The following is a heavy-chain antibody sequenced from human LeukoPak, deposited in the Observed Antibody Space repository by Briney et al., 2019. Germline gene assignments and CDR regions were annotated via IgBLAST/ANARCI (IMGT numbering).Heavy chain of an antibody. V-gene: IGHV7-4-1*02. D-gene: IGHD3-10*01. CDR2: IDTTTGNP. CDR3: VRGTPTPGMDS. CDR1: GYPFSAHF. Sequence: ASVRVSCKASGYPFSAHFLNWVRQAPGQGLEWMGNIDTTTGNPRYAQDFTGRFVFSLDTSVSTAYLQITSLKADDTAAYYCVRGTPTPGMDSWGQGTQVTVSS. J-gene: IGHJ4*02.